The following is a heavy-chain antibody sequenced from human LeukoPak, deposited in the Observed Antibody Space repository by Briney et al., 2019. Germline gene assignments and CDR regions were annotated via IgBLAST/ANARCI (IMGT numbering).Heavy chain of an antibody. D-gene: IGHD1-1*01. J-gene: IGHJ4*02. CDR2: IKSDGSST. CDR3: ARPYNSHFDY. V-gene: IGHV3-74*01. CDR1: GFTFSSYW. Sequence: AGGSLRLSCAASGFTFSSYWMHWVRQAPGKGLVCVSRIKSDGSSTSYADSVKGRFTISRDDAKNTLYLQMNSLRAEDTAVYYCARPYNSHFDYWGQGALVTVSS.